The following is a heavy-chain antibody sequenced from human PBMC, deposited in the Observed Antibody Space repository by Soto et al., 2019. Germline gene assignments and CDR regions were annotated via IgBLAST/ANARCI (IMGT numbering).Heavy chain of an antibody. J-gene: IGHJ1*01. CDR2: IWHDGRYE. V-gene: IGHV3-33*01. D-gene: IGHD3-16*01. Sequence: QVQLVESGGGVVQPGKSLRLSCVASGDSLSNYGMHWVRQAPGKGLEWVASIWHDGRYEFHADSVKGRFAISRDNLKNSLYLQMNSLRVEGGAMYFWGRGVGVHYVSTGGDVWGQGTLVTVSS. CDR1: GDSLSNYG. CDR3: GRGVGVHYVSTGGDV.